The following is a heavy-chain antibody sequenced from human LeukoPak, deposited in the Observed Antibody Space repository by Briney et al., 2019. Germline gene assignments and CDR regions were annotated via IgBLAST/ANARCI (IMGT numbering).Heavy chain of an antibody. J-gene: IGHJ6*03. Sequence: ASVKVSCKASGYTFTSYYMHWVRQAPGQGLEWMGIINPSGGSTSYAQKIQGRVTMTTDTSTSTAYMELRSLRSDDTAVYYCARNYYGSGREWGYYYYYMDVWGKGTTVTISS. D-gene: IGHD3-10*01. CDR1: GYTFTSYY. CDR2: INPSGGST. V-gene: IGHV1-46*01. CDR3: ARNYYGSGREWGYYYYYMDV.